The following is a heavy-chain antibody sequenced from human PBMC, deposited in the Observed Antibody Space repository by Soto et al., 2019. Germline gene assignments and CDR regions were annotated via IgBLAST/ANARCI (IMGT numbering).Heavy chain of an antibody. V-gene: IGHV3-33*01. CDR3: ARDLSDY. CDR2: VYYDGSNQ. CDR1: GFTFKNSG. J-gene: IGHJ4*02. Sequence: QVQLVESGGVVVQPGTSLRLSCAASGFTFKNSGMHWVRQAPGKGLEWVAIVYYDGSNQYYADSVKGRFTISRDTSKNTLYLQMNSLRVDDTAMYYGARDLSDYWGQGTLVTVSS.